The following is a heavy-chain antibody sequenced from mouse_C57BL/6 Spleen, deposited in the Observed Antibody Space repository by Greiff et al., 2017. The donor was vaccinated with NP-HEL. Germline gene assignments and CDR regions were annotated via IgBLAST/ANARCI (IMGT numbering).Heavy chain of an antibody. CDR3: ARGGYYYSSSTGNAMDY. Sequence: QVQLQQPGAELVRPGSSVKLSCKASGYTFTSYWMHWVKQRPIQGLEWIGNIDPSDSETHYNQKFKDKATLTVDKSSSTAYMQRSSLTSENSAVYYGARGGYYYSSSTGNAMDYWGQGTSVTVSS. CDR2: IDPSDSET. V-gene: IGHV1-52*01. CDR1: GYTFTSYW. J-gene: IGHJ4*01. D-gene: IGHD1-1*01.